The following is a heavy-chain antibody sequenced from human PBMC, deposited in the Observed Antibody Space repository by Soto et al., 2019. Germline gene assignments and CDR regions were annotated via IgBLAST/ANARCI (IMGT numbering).Heavy chain of an antibody. Sequence: XECLNSSWKGSGYSFTSYWIGWVRQMPGKGLEWMGIIYPGDSDTRYSPSFQGQVTISADKSISTAYLQWSSLKASDTAMYYCARQGSSGFGDYWGQGTLVTVSS. D-gene: IGHD6-19*01. J-gene: IGHJ4*02. CDR1: GYSFTSYW. CDR2: IYPGDSDT. CDR3: ARQGSSGFGDY. V-gene: IGHV5-51*01.